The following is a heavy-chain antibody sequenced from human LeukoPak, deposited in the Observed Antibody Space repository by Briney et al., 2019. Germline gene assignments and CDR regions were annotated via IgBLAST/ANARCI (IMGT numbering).Heavy chain of an antibody. V-gene: IGHV4-59*01. CDR1: GGSISTYY. CDR3: ARGGVPGGFYGSFDY. J-gene: IGHJ4*02. CDR2: IYYSEST. Sequence: SETLSLTCTVSGGSISTYYWSWMPQPPGRGLEWIGYIYYSESTNHNPSLQSRVTISVDTSKNQFSLKLNSVTAADTAVYYCARGGVPGGFYGSFDYWGQGTLVSVSS. D-gene: IGHD3-3*01.